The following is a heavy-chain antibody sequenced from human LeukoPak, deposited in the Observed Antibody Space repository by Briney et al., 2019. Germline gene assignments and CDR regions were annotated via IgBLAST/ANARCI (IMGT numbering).Heavy chain of an antibody. Sequence: PGGSLRLSCAASGFTFSSYAMSWVRQAPGKGLEWVSAISGSGGSTYYADSVKGRFTIPRDNSKNTLYLQMNSLRAEDTAVYYCAKDPHCSSTSCRNDYFDYWGQGTLVTVSS. V-gene: IGHV3-23*01. CDR2: ISGSGGST. CDR3: AKDPHCSSTSCRNDYFDY. J-gene: IGHJ4*02. CDR1: GFTFSSYA. D-gene: IGHD2-2*01.